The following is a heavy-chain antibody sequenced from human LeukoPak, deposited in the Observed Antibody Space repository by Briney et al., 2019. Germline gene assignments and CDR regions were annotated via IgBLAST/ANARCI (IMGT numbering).Heavy chain of an antibody. D-gene: IGHD2-15*01. J-gene: IGHJ5*02. CDR2: ISYDGSNK. CDR1: GFTFSSYG. V-gene: IGHV3-30*19. Sequence: GGSLRLSCAASGFTFSSYGMHWVRQAPGKGLEWVAVISYDGSNKYYADSVKGRFTISRDNSKNTLYLQMNSLRAEDTAVYYCARGIVVVVAATSGWFDPWGQGTLVTVSS. CDR3: ARGIVVVVAATSGWFDP.